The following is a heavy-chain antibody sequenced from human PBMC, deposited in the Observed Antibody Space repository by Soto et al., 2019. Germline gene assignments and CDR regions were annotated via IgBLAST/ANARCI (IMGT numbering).Heavy chain of an antibody. Sequence: GESLKISCKGSGYSFTSYWIGWVRQMPGKGLEWMGIIYPGDSDTRYSPSFQGQVTISADKSISTAYLQMNSLRVEDTAVYYCARDPTAVTSRFDPWGQGTLVTVSS. J-gene: IGHJ5*02. CDR3: ARDPTAVTSRFDP. CDR2: IYPGDSDT. CDR1: GYSFTSYW. D-gene: IGHD4-4*01. V-gene: IGHV5-51*01.